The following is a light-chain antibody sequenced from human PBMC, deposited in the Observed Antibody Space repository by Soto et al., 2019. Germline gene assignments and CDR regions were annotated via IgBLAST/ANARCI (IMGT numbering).Light chain of an antibody. Sequence: DIVMTQSPDSLAVSLGERATINCKSSQSVLYSSNNKNYLAWYQQKPGQPPKLLIYWAATRESGVPDRFSGCGSGTDFTLAISSVQAEDVAVYYCQQYSSTPITFGQGTRLEIK. J-gene: IGKJ5*01. CDR1: QSVLYSSNNKNY. CDR2: WAA. V-gene: IGKV4-1*01. CDR3: QQYSSTPIT.